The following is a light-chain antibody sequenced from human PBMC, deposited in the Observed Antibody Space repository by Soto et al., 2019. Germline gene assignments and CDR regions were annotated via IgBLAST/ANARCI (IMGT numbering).Light chain of an antibody. V-gene: IGKV3-15*01. CDR3: QQYNHWPPLT. Sequence: EIVLTQFPATLSLSPGERATLSCRASQSVRGNLAWYQQKPGQAPRLLIYDSSTRAAGIPLRFSGTGSGTDFTLTVTSLQSEDFAVYFCQQYNHWPPLTFGGGTKVDIK. J-gene: IGKJ4*01. CDR1: QSVRGN. CDR2: DSS.